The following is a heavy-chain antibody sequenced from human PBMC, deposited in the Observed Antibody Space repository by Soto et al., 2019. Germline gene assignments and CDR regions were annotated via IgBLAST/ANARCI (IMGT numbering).Heavy chain of an antibody. CDR3: GKEDAVWYYSEGCNKNLHYG. CDR2: ISGSGGST. Sequence: GSLKLSCAASGFTFSSYAMSWVRQAPGKGLEWVSAISGSGGSTYYADSVEGRFTISRDNSKNTLYLQMNSLRAEDTAVYYYGKEDAVWYYSEGCNKNLHYG. V-gene: IGHV3-23*01. J-gene: IGHJ6*01. D-gene: IGHD3-10*01. CDR1: GFTFSSYA.